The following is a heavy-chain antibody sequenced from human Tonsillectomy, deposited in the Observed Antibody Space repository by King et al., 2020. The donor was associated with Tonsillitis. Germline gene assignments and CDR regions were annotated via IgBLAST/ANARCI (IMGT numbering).Heavy chain of an antibody. CDR3: AREADFWSGYHPIDH. CDR1: GFTFSSYG. V-gene: IGHV3-33*01. CDR2: IWYDGSIK. D-gene: IGHD3-3*01. Sequence: VQLVESGGGVVQPGRSLRLSCAASGFTFSSYGMHWVRQAPGKGLEGVAVIWYDGSIKYYTDSVKGRFTISRDNSKNKLYLQMNSLRAEDTAVYYCAREADFWSGYHPIDHWGQGTLVTVSS. J-gene: IGHJ4*02.